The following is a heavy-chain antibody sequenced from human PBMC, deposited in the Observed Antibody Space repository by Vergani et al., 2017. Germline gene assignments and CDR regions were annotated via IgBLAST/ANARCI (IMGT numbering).Heavy chain of an antibody. J-gene: IGHJ6*02. Sequence: QVQLVQSGAEVKKPGASVKVSCKASGYTFTSYGISWVRQAPGQGLEWMGWISAYNGNTNYAQKFQGRVTMTRNTSISTAYMELSSLRSEDTAVYYCRAGKQLRNYYGMDVWGQGTTVTVSS. D-gene: IGHD1-1*01. CDR2: ISAYNGNT. CDR1: GYTFTSYG. CDR3: RAGKQLRNYYGMDV. V-gene: IGHV1-18*01.